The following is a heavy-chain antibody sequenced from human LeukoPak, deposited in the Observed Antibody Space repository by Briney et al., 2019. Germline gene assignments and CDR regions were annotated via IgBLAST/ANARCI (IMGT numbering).Heavy chain of an antibody. CDR1: GFTFSSYW. CDR2: IKQDGSEK. Sequence: GGSLRLSCAASGFTFSSYWTSWVRQAPGKGLEWVANIKQDGSEKYYVDSVKGRFTISRDNAKNSLYLQMNSLRAEDTAVYYCARGFGSYSLIDYWGQGTLVTVSS. V-gene: IGHV3-7*01. J-gene: IGHJ4*02. D-gene: IGHD1-26*01. CDR3: ARGFGSYSLIDY.